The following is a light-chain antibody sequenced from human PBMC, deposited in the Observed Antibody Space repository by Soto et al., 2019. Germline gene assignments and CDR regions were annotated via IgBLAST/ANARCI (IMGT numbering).Light chain of an antibody. CDR2: DVS. Sequence: QSALTQPPSASGSPGQSVTISCTGTSSDGGGYNFVSWYQQHPGQAPKLMIHDVSKRPSGVPDRFSASKSGNTASLTVSGLQAEDEADYDCTSYAGTINFVLFGGGTKLTVL. CDR1: SSDGGGYNF. J-gene: IGLJ2*01. V-gene: IGLV2-8*01. CDR3: TSYAGTINFVL.